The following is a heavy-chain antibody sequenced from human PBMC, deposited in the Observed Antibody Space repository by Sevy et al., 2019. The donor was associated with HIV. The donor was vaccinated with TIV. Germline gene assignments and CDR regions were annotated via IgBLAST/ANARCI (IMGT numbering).Heavy chain of an antibody. D-gene: IGHD3-22*01. CDR2: ISYDGSNK. CDR1: GFTFSSYA. J-gene: IGHJ4*02. Sequence: GGSLRLSCAASGFTFSSYAMHWVRQAPGKGLEWVAVISYDGSNKHYADSVKGRFTISRDNSKNTLYLQMNSLRAEDTAVYYCARDYYYDSSGYHDYWGQGTLVTVSS. V-gene: IGHV3-30-3*01. CDR3: ARDYYYDSSGYHDY.